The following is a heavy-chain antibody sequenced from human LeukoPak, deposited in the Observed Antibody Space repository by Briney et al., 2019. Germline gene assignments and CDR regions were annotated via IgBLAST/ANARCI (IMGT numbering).Heavy chain of an antibody. CDR2: ISSNGGST. CDR1: GFTFSSYA. J-gene: IGHJ4*02. Sequence: GGSLRLSCAASGFTFSSYAMHWVRQAPGKGLEYVSAISSNGGSTYYANSVKGRFTISRDNSKNTLYLQMNSLRAEDTAVYYCAKWEYYYGSGSYFCDYWGQGTLVTVSS. V-gene: IGHV3-64*01. CDR3: AKWEYYYGSGSYFCDY. D-gene: IGHD3-10*01.